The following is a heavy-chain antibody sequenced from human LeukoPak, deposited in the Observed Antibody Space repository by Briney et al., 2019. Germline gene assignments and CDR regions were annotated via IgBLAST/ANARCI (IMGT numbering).Heavy chain of an antibody. Sequence: ASVKVSCKASGYTFTGYYMHWVRQAPGQGLEWMGWINPNSGGTNYAQKFQGRVTMTRDTSISTAYMELSRLRSDDTAVYYCATPLPHGSDPSLYYYYMDVWGKGTPVTISS. J-gene: IGHJ6*03. V-gene: IGHV1-2*02. D-gene: IGHD3-10*01. CDR3: ATPLPHGSDPSLYYYYMDV. CDR2: INPNSGGT. CDR1: GYTFTGYY.